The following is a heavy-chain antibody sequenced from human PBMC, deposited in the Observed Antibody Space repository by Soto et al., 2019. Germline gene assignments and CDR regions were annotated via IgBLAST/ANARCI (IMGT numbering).Heavy chain of an antibody. V-gene: IGHV1-18*01. CDR2: ISAYNGNT. J-gene: IGHJ5*02. D-gene: IGHD3-3*01. Sequence: QVQLVQSGAEVKKPGASVKVSCKASGYTFTSYGISWVRQAPGQGLEWMGWISAYNGNTNYAQKLQGSVTMTTDTSTSTADMELRSLRSDDTAVYYCARVHYDFWSGYSPLWFDPWGQVTLVTVSS. CDR3: ARVHYDFWSGYSPLWFDP. CDR1: GYTFTSYG.